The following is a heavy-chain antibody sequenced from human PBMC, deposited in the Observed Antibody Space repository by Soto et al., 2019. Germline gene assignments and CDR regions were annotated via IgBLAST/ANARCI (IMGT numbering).Heavy chain of an antibody. Sequence: QVQLQQSGPGLVKPSQTLSLTCTVSGGSISRGDYYWSWIRQPPGKGLEWIGYIYYSGSTYYNPSLKSRVTMSVDTSKNQFSLKLSSVTAADTAVYYCARGELSFYFDSWGPGTLVTVSS. D-gene: IGHD3-16*02. CDR3: ARGELSFYFDS. CDR2: IYYSGST. V-gene: IGHV4-30-4*01. J-gene: IGHJ4*02. CDR1: GGSISRGDYY.